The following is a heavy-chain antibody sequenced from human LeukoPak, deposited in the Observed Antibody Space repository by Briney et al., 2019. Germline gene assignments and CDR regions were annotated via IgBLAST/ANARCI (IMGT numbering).Heavy chain of an antibody. J-gene: IGHJ4*02. Sequence: GESLKISCKGSGYSFTSYWISWVRQMPGKGLEWMGRIDPSDSYTNYSPSFQGHVTISADKSISTAYLQWSSLKASDTAMYYCARLYCSGGSCYKDDYWGQGTLVTVSS. CDR2: IDPSDSYT. CDR1: GYSFTSYW. V-gene: IGHV5-10-1*01. D-gene: IGHD2-15*01. CDR3: ARLYCSGGSCYKDDY.